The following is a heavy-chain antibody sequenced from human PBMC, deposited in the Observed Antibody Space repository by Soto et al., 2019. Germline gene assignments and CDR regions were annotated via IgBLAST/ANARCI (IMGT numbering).Heavy chain of an antibody. Sequence: SVKVSCKASGGTFSSYAISWVRQAPGQGLEWMGGTSPIFGTANYAQKFQGRVTITADESTSTAYMELSSLRSEDTAVYYCARGYFDWSRVGMDVWGQGTTVTVSS. J-gene: IGHJ6*02. CDR2: TSPIFGTA. CDR3: ARGYFDWSRVGMDV. D-gene: IGHD3-9*01. V-gene: IGHV1-69*13. CDR1: GGTFSSYA.